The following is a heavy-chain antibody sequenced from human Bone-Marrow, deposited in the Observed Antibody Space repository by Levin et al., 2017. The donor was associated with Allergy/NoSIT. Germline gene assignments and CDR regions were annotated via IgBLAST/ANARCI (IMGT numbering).Heavy chain of an antibody. CDR2: TYSGGAT. D-gene: IGHD3-9*01. V-gene: IGHV3-53*01. J-gene: IGHJ4*02. CDR3: ARDNYDTPGELDF. Sequence: GGSLRLSCAASGFDVTRNHMSWVRQAPGKGLEWLSVTYSGGATYYRDSVKGRFTISRDNFKNTLYLQMNSLRAEDTAIYYCARDNYDTPGELDFWGQGTLVTVS. CDR1: GFDVTRNH.